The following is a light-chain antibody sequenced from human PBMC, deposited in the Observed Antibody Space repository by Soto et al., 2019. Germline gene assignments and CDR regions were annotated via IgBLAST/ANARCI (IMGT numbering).Light chain of an antibody. CDR3: SSYTTTTTPVV. CDR2: EVT. CDR1: SSDIGTYDY. J-gene: IGLJ2*01. Sequence: QSALTQPASVSGSPGQSITISCTGTSSDIGTYDYVSWYQHRPGKAPKLMIYEVTNRPSGVSDRFSGSKSGKTASLTISGLQAEDEADYYCSSYTTTTTPVVFGGGTKLTVL. V-gene: IGLV2-14*01.